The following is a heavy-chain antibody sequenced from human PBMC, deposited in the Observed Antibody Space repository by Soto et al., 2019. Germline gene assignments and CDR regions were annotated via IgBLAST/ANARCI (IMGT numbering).Heavy chain of an antibody. Sequence: SETLSLTCTVSGGSISSYYWSWIRQPPGKGLEWIGYIYYSGSTNYNPSLKSRVTISVDTSKNQFSLKLSSVTAADTAVYYCARVGDIVATIDAFDIWGQGTMVTVSS. J-gene: IGHJ3*02. CDR2: IYYSGST. D-gene: IGHD5-12*01. CDR1: GGSISSYY. V-gene: IGHV4-59*01. CDR3: ARVGDIVATIDAFDI.